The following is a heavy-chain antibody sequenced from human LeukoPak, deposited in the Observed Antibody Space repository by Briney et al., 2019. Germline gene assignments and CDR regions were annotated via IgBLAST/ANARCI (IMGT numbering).Heavy chain of an antibody. D-gene: IGHD6-19*01. V-gene: IGHV3-64D*06. CDR1: GFTFSRHW. Sequence: GGSLRLSCAASGFTFSRHWMHWVRQAPGKGLEYVSAISSNGGSTYYADSVKGRFTISRDNSKNTLYLQMSSLRAEDTAVYYCVKDTVAGTPTYYFDYWGQGTLVTVSS. J-gene: IGHJ4*02. CDR2: ISSNGGST. CDR3: VKDTVAGTPTYYFDY.